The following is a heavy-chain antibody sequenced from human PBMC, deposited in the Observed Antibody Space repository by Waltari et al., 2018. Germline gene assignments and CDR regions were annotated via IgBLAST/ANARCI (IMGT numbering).Heavy chain of an antibody. CDR3: AKDGQYSGYLYYYYYGMDV. J-gene: IGHJ6*02. CDR1: GFTFSSYG. Sequence: QVQLVESGGGVVQPGRSLRLSCAASGFTFSSYGMHWVRQAPGKGLEWVAVISYDGSNKDYADSVKGRFTISRDNSKNTLYLQMNSLRAEDTAVYYCAKDGQYSGYLYYYYYGMDVWGQGTTVTVSS. D-gene: IGHD5-12*01. V-gene: IGHV3-30*18. CDR2: ISYDGSNK.